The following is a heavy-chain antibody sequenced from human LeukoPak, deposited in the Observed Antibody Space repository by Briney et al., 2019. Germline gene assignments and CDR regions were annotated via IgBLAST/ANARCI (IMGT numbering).Heavy chain of an antibody. CDR2: IRQDGYDI. Sequence: PGGSLRLSCAASGFIFSDYWMSWVRQAPGKGLEWVANIRQDGYDIYYVDSVKGRFTISRDNAKSSLYLQMDSLRVEDTAVYYCARSYGWRSHFDYWGQGTLVAVSS. V-gene: IGHV3-7*03. D-gene: IGHD1-26*01. CDR3: ARSYGWRSHFDY. J-gene: IGHJ4*02. CDR1: GFIFSDYW.